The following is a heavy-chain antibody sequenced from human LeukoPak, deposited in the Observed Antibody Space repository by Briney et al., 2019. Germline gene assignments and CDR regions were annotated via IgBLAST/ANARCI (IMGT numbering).Heavy chain of an antibody. V-gene: IGHV3-21*05. CDR1: GFTFSSYA. CDR2: ISSSSSYT. Sequence: PGGSLRLSCSASGFTFSSYAMHWVRQAPGKGLEWVSYISSSSSYTNYADSVKGRFTISRDNAKNSLYLQMNSLRAEDTAVYYCARNSGGNFYFDYWGQGTLVPVSS. D-gene: IGHD4-23*01. CDR3: ARNSGGNFYFDY. J-gene: IGHJ4*02.